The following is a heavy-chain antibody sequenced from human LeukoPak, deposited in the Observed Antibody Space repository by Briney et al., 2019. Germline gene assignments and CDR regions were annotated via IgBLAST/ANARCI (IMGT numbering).Heavy chain of an antibody. D-gene: IGHD1-26*01. V-gene: IGHV3-48*02. CDR2: ITASGTAM. CDR1: GFTFSSYS. CDR3: AGSGSYRFDY. J-gene: IGHJ4*02. Sequence: GGSLRLSCAASGFTFSSYSMNWVRQAPGKGLEWVSHITASGTAMFYADSVKGRFTISRDNAKNSLYLQMNSLRDEDTAVYYCAGSGSYRFDYWGQGTLVTVSS.